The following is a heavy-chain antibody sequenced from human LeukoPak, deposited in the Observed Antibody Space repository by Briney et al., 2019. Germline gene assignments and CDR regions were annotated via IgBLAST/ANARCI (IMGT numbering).Heavy chain of an antibody. CDR1: GGSFSGYY. Sequence: PSETLSLTCAVYGGSFSGYYWSWIRQPPGKGLEWIGEINHSGSTNYNPSLKSRVTISVDTSKNQFSLKLSSVTAADTAVYYCARLVPNIVVVPGATNYFDSWGQGTLVTVSS. V-gene: IGHV4-34*01. J-gene: IGHJ4*02. CDR3: ARLVPNIVVVPGATNYFDS. D-gene: IGHD2-2*01. CDR2: INHSGST.